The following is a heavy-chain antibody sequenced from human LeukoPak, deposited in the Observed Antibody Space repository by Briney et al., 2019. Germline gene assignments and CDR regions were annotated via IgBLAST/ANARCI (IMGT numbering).Heavy chain of an antibody. CDR2: INPNSGGT. CDR1: GYSFTDYF. Sequence: GASVKVSCKASGYSFTDYFLHWVRQAPGQGLQWMGWINPNSGGTNYAQNFQGRVTLTRDTSMSTAYLELTSLTSDDSAVYYCARAALFPAATSNWFDPWGQGTLVTVSS. CDR3: ARAALFPAATSNWFDP. D-gene: IGHD2-2*01. V-gene: IGHV1-2*02. J-gene: IGHJ5*02.